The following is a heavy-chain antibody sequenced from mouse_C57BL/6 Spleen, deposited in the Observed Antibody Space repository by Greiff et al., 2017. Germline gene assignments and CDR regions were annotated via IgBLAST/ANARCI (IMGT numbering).Heavy chain of an antibody. CDR2: ISSGGDYI. J-gene: IGHJ1*03. CDR3: TRDQMTGGYFDV. CDR1: GFTFSSYA. Sequence: EVQRVESGEGLVKPGGSLKLSCAASGFTFSSYAMSWVRQTPEKRLEWVAYISSGGDYIYYADTVKGRFTISRDNARNTLYLQMSSLKSEDTAMYYCTRDQMTGGYFDVWGTGTTVTVSS. V-gene: IGHV5-9-1*02.